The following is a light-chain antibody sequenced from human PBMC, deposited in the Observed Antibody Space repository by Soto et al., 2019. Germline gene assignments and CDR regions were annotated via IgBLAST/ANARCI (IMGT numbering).Light chain of an antibody. V-gene: IGKV1-39*01. CDR1: ESISIY. Sequence: DIQMTQSPSSLSASVGDRVTITCRASESISIYLNWYQQKPGKAPNLLIYTASSLQSGVPSRFSGSGSGTDFTLTINSLQPEDFATYYCQQNYSNTRRTVGQGTKVEIE. J-gene: IGKJ1*01. CDR2: TAS. CDR3: QQNYSNTRRT.